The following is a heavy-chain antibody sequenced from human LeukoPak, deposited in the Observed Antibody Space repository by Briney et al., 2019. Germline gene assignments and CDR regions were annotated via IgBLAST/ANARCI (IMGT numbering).Heavy chain of an antibody. CDR1: GGSISSSSYY. J-gene: IGHJ4*02. Sequence: ASETLSLTCTVSGGSISSSSYYWGWIRQPPGKGLEWIGSIYYSGSTYYNPSLKSRVTISVDTSKNQFSLRLSSVTAADTAVYYCARCSTNGGYFDYWGQGTLVTVFS. CDR3: ARCSTNGGYFDY. CDR2: IYYSGST. D-gene: IGHD2-2*01. V-gene: IGHV4-39*07.